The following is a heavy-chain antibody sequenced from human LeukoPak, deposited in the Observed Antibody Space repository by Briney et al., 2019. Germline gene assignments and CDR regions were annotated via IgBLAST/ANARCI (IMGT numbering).Heavy chain of an antibody. D-gene: IGHD1-26*01. V-gene: IGHV4-61*02. CDR1: GGSISSGSYY. J-gene: IGHJ4*02. CDR3: ARDPALVGATPFDY. Sequence: PSQTLSLTCTVSGGSISSGSYYWSWIRQPAGKGLEWIGRIYTSGSTNYNPSLKSRVTISVDTSKNQFSLKLSSVTAADTAVYYCARDPALVGATPFDYWGQGTLVTVSS. CDR2: IYTSGST.